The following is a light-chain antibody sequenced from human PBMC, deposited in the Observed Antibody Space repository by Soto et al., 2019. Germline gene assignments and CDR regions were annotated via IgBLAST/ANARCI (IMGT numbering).Light chain of an antibody. Sequence: DIQMTPSPSTLSASVVDRVTITCRASQSIRNWLAWYQQKPGKAPKLLIYDASTLDSGVPSRFSGSGSGTEFTLTISSLQPDDFATYYCQHYNSYSEAFGQGTKVDIK. CDR1: QSIRNW. J-gene: IGKJ1*01. V-gene: IGKV1-5*01. CDR2: DAS. CDR3: QHYNSYSEA.